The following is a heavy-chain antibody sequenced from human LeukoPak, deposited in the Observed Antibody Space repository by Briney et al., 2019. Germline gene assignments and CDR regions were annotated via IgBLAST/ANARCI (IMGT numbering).Heavy chain of an antibody. CDR1: GITISRYW. V-gene: IGHV3-74*01. CDR2: INSDGSST. CDR3: AISGDGHNYFDY. Sequence: PGGFLRLSCGASGITISRYWMHWVRQAPGKGLVWVSRINSDGSSTSYADSVKGRFTISRDNAKNTLSLQLNSLRGEDTAVYYCAISGDGHNYFDYWGQGTLVTVSS. D-gene: IGHD5-24*01. J-gene: IGHJ4*02.